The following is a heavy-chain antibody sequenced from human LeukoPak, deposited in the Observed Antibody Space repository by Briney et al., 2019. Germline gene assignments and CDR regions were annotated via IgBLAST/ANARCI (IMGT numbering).Heavy chain of an antibody. J-gene: IGHJ4*02. Sequence: SETLSLTCTVSGGSISSSSYYWGWIRQPPGKGLEWIGSIYYSGSTYYNPSLKSRVTISVDTSKNQFSLKLSSVTAADTAAYYCARHLVAPEPYYFDYWGQGTLVTVSS. D-gene: IGHD1-14*01. CDR2: IYYSGST. CDR1: GGSISSSSYY. V-gene: IGHV4-39*01. CDR3: ARHLVAPEPYYFDY.